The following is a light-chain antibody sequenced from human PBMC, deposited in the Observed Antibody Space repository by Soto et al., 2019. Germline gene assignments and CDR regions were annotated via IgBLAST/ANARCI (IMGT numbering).Light chain of an antibody. J-gene: IGLJ1*01. CDR1: SSNIGAGYD. CDR2: GNS. Sequence: QSVLTQPPSVSGAPGQRVTISCTGSSSNIGAGYDVHWYQQLPGTAPKLLIYGNSNRPSGVPDRFSGSKSGTSASLAITGLQTEDEADYYCQSYDSSLSVGVFGTGTKVT. V-gene: IGLV1-40*01. CDR3: QSYDSSLSVGV.